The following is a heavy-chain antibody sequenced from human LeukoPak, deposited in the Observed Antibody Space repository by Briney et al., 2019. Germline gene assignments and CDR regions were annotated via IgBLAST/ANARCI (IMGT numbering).Heavy chain of an antibody. CDR2: INRDGSTP. D-gene: IGHD2/OR15-2a*01. CDR1: GFTFTTYW. CDR3: ARDFYTGHY. Sequence: PGGSLRLSCAASGFTFTTYWMHWVRQALGKGLVWVSGINRDGSTPIYADSVKGRFTISRDNANNTLYLQMNSLRAEDTAVYYCARDFYTGHYWGQGTLVTVSS. J-gene: IGHJ4*02. V-gene: IGHV3-74*01.